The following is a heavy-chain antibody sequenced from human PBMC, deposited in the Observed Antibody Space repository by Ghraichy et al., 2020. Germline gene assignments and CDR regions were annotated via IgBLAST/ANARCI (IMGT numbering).Heavy chain of an antibody. CDR2: ISFIGET. CDR1: GGSISSGKYY. CDR3: ARHPLYYDVLGGAFDI. Sequence: SETLSLTCTVSGGSISSGKYYWGWLRQPPGKGLEWIGSISFIGETFSSPSLKSRLTISADTSKTQFSLVLTSVTAADTAVYYCARHPLYYDVLGGAFDIWGQGTRVTVSS. D-gene: IGHD3-9*01. V-gene: IGHV4-39*01. J-gene: IGHJ3*02.